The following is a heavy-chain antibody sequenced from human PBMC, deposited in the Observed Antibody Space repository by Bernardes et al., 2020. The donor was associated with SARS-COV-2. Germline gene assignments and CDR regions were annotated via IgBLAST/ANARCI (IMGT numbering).Heavy chain of an antibody. Sequence: ASVKVSCKTSGYIFRDFGISWVRQAPGQGLEWMGWINPFKGNTDYSQKFQGRVTMTTDTSTSTAFMELRSLSFADTAVYFCARDRLVRGITNNWFDPWGQGTRVTVSS. D-gene: IGHD3-10*01. V-gene: IGHV1-18*01. J-gene: IGHJ5*02. CDR3: ARDRLVRGITNNWFDP. CDR2: INPFKGNT. CDR1: GYIFRDFG.